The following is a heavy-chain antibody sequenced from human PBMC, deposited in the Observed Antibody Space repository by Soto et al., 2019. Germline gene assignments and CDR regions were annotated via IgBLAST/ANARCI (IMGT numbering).Heavy chain of an antibody. J-gene: IGHJ6*02. CDR1: AFTFSSYA. V-gene: IGHV3-30-3*01. Sequence: QVQLVESGGGVVQPGRSLRLSCAASAFTFSSYALHWVSQAPSKGMERVAVISYDGSKKYYADSVMGRFTISRDKSKNTLDLQMNSLGAEDTAVYYCARAIAVAGTGYYYGMDVWGQGTTVTVSS. CDR2: ISYDGSKK. D-gene: IGHD6-19*01. CDR3: ARAIAVAGTGYYYGMDV.